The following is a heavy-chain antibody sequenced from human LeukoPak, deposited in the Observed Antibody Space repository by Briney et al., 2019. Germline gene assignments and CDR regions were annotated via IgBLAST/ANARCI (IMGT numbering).Heavy chain of an antibody. V-gene: IGHV3-23*01. J-gene: IGHJ4*02. CDR3: AKGSSSSRPYYFDY. CDR2: ITDSGGST. Sequence: GSLRLSRAASGFSFSSYAMSWVRQAPGKGLEWVSAITDSGGSTYHADSVKGRFTISRDNSKNTLFLQMNSLRVEDTAVYYCAKGSSSSRPYYFDYWGQGTLVTVSS. CDR1: GFSFSSYA. D-gene: IGHD6-6*01.